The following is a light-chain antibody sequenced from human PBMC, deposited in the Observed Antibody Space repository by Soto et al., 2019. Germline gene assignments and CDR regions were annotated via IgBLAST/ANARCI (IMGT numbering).Light chain of an antibody. Sequence: QSVLTQPASVSGCPGQSITISCTGTSSDVGGYNYVSWYQQHPGKAPKLMIYDVSNRPSGVSNRFSGSKSGNTASLTISGLQAEDEADYYCSSYTSSSTLRVFGGGTKVTVL. CDR2: DVS. V-gene: IGLV2-14*01. CDR1: SSDVGGYNY. J-gene: IGLJ3*02. CDR3: SSYTSSSTLRV.